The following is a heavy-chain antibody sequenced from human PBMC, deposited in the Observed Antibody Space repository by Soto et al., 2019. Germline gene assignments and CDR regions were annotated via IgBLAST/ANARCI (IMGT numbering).Heavy chain of an antibody. CDR2: IYYSGNT. J-gene: IGHJ5*02. CDR3: AREPRA. CDR1: AGTISREYSY. Sequence: SQTLSLTCTVSAGTISREYSYWNWIRQPPGKGLEWIGYIYYSGNTYYNPSLKSRITISIDRSKSQFSLKLSSVTAADTAVYYCAREPRAWGQGTLVTVS. V-gene: IGHV4-30-4*01.